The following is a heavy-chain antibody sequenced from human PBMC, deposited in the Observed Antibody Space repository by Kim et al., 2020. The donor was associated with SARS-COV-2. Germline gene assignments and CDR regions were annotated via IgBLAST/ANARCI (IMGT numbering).Heavy chain of an antibody. CDR3: ASYLGYCSSTSCGPDP. V-gene: IGHV4-30-2*05. Sequence: SLKSRVTISVDTSKNQFSLKLSSVTAADTAVYYCASYLGYCSSTSCGPDPWGQGTLVTVSS. D-gene: IGHD2-2*01. J-gene: IGHJ5*02.